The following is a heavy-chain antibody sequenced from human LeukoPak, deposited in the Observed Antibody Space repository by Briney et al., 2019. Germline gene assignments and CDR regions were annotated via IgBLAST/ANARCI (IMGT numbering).Heavy chain of an antibody. CDR1: GGTFSSYA. J-gene: IGHJ4*02. D-gene: IGHD3-3*01. CDR3: ARGERLGYDFWSGYYRFDY. CDR2: IIPIFGTA. Sequence: SVKVSCKASGGTFSSYAISWVRQAPGQGLEWMGGIIPIFGTANYAPKFQGRVTITTDESTSTAHMELSSLRSEDTAVYYCARGERLGYDFWSGYYRFDYWGQGTLVTVSS. V-gene: IGHV1-69*05.